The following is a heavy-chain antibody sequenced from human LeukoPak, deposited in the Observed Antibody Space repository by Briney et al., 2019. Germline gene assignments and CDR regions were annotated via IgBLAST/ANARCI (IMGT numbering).Heavy chain of an antibody. V-gene: IGHV4-59*01. D-gene: IGHD3-3*01. CDR2: IYYSGST. Sequence: PSETLSLTCTVSGGSISSYYWSWIRQPPGKGLEWIGYIYYSGSTNYNPSLKSRVTISVDTSKNQFSLKLSSVTAADTAVYYCAREAYDFWSGYYTNWFDPWDQGTLVTVSS. CDR1: GGSISSYY. CDR3: AREAYDFWSGYYTNWFDP. J-gene: IGHJ5*02.